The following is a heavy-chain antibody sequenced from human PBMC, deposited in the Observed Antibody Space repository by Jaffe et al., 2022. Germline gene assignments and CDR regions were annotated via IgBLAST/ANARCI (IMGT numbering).Heavy chain of an antibody. Sequence: EVQLVESGGVVVQPGGSLRLSCAASGFTFDDYAMHWVRQAPGKGLEWVSLISWDGGSTYYADSVKGRFTISRDNSKNSLYLQMNSLRAEDTALYYCAKDILIRTAMVTPGDYYMDVWGKGTTVTVSS. CDR2: ISWDGGST. V-gene: IGHV3-43D*04. D-gene: IGHD5-18*01. CDR3: AKDILIRTAMVTPGDYYMDV. CDR1: GFTFDDYA. J-gene: IGHJ6*03.